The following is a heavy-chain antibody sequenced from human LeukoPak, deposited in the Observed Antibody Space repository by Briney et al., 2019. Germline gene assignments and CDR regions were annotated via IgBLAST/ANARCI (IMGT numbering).Heavy chain of an antibody. CDR1: GYTFTTYA. J-gene: IGHJ4*02. V-gene: IGHV7-4-1*02. Sequence: ASVKVSCKGSGYTFTTYALNWVRQAPGQGLEWMGWINTNTGNPTYAQGFTGRFVFSLDTSVSTAYLQISGLKAEDTAVYYCARDEEIKWFFHWGQGTLVTVSS. CDR3: ARDEEIKWFFH. CDR2: INTNTGNP. D-gene: IGHD3-22*01.